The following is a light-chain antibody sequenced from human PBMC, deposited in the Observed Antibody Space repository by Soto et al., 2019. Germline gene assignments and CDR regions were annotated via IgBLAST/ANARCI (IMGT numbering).Light chain of an antibody. V-gene: IGLV2-8*01. CDR2: EVS. Sequence: QSALTQPPSASGSLGHSVTISCTGTSSDVGGYNFVSWYQQHPGKAPKLMIYEVSKRPSGVPDHFSGSKSGNTASLTISGLQPEDEADYYCSSYAGSNNFPDVFGTGTKLTVL. CDR3: SSYAGSNNFPDV. CDR1: SSDVGGYNF. J-gene: IGLJ1*01.